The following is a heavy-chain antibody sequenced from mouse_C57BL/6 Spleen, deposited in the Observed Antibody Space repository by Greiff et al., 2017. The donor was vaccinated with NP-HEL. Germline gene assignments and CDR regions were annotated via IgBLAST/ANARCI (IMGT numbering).Heavy chain of an antibody. J-gene: IGHJ2*01. V-gene: IGHV1-81*01. D-gene: IGHD1-1*01. CDR3: ARRGTTVVAIDY. CDR2: IYPRSGNT. Sequence: QVQLQQSGAELARPGASVKLSCKASGYTFTSYGISWVKQRTGQGLEWIGEIYPRSGNTYYNEKFKGKATLTADKSSSTAYMELRSLTSEDSAVYFCARRGTTVVAIDYWGQSTTLTVSS. CDR1: GYTFTSYG.